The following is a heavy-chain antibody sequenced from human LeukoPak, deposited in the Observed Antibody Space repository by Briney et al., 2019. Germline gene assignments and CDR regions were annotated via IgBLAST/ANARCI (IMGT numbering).Heavy chain of an antibody. J-gene: IGHJ5*02. D-gene: IGHD3-9*01. CDR1: GFTFSSYE. CDR2: ISYDGSNK. V-gene: IGHV3-30*03. CDR3: AREWEYYDILTGYYRFDP. Sequence: GGSLRLSCAASGFTFSSYEMNWVRQAPGKGLEWVAVISYDGSNKYYADSVKGRFTISRDNSKNTLYLQMNSLRAEDTAVYYCAREWEYYDILTGYYRFDPWGQGTLVTVSS.